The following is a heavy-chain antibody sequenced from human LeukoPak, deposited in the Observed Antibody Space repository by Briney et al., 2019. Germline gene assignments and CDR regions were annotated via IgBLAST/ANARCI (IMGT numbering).Heavy chain of an antibody. CDR3: ARDGGGGYSYGYVDY. D-gene: IGHD5-18*01. CDR1: GGSISNYH. J-gene: IGHJ4*02. CDR2: IYYSGST. Sequence: SETLSLTCTVSGGSISNYHWSWIRQPPGKGLEWIGYIYYSGSTNYNPSLKSRVTISVDTSKNQFSLKLSSVTAADTAVYYCARDGGGGYSYGYVDYWGQGTLVTVSS. V-gene: IGHV4-59*01.